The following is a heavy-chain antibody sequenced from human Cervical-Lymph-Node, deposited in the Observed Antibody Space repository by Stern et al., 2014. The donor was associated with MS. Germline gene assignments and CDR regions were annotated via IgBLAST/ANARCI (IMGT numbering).Heavy chain of an antibody. CDR2: FDPRHGET. Sequence: QVQLVESGAEVKKPGASVKVSCKVSGDTLSEISMHWVRQAPGKGLEWMGGFDPRHGETLYAQKFQGRVTMAEDRSTDTAYMELSSLRSEDTAMYYCATHRGRVTYYYGMDVWGQGTTVTVSS. CDR1: GDTLSEIS. CDR3: ATHRGRVTYYYGMDV. V-gene: IGHV1-24*01. D-gene: IGHD2-21*02. J-gene: IGHJ6*02.